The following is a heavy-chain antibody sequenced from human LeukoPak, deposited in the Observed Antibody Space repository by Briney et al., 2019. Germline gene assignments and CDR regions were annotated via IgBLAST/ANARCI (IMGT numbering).Heavy chain of an antibody. J-gene: IGHJ6*03. CDR1: GFTFSDYY. CDR3: ARRSVGYYYYMDV. V-gene: IGHV3-11*01. D-gene: IGHD2-2*01. CDR2: ISSSGSTT. Sequence: GGSLRLSCAASGFTFSDYYMSWIRQAPGKGLGWVSYISSSGSTTYYADSVKGRFTIYRDNAKNSLYLQMNSLRAEDTAVYYCARRSVGYYYYMDVWGKGTTVTVSS.